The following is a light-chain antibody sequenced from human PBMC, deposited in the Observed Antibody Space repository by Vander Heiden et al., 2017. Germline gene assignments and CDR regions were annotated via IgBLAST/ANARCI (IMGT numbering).Light chain of an antibody. CDR2: VVS. CDR3: GSYTNSGTPHWV. Sequence: SALTQPASVSGSPGPSITISCTRTSSDVGGYNSVSWYHQHTGKAPKLILSVVSNRPSGVSNRFSGSNSGNTASPTISGLQPEDEADDYCGSYTNSGTPHWVFGTGTKLTVL. V-gene: IGLV2-14*03. J-gene: IGLJ1*01. CDR1: SSDVGGYNS.